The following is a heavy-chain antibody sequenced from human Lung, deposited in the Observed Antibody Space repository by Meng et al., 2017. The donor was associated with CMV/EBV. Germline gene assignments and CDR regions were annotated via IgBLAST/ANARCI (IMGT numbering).Heavy chain of an antibody. J-gene: IGHJ4*02. D-gene: IGHD1-26*01. V-gene: IGHV4-4*02. Sequence: SETXSLTCAVSGVSISTDNWWSWVRQPPGKGLEWIGEIYRSGSTNYSPSLKSRVTISMDRSKNQFSLRLTSVTAADTAVYYCAKEWLDATTVQFDYWGQGXLVTVSS. CDR3: AKEWLDATTVQFDY. CDR1: GVSISTDNW. CDR2: IYRSGST.